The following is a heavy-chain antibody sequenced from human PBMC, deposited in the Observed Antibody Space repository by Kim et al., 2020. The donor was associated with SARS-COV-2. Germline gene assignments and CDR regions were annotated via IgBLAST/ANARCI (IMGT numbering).Heavy chain of an antibody. CDR3: ARDRRRGEYYFDY. V-gene: IGHV4-59*01. J-gene: IGHJ4*02. Sequence: NPALKSRVTISVDTSKNQFSLRLSSVTAADTAVYYCARDRRRGEYYFDYWGQGTLVTVSS. D-gene: IGHD3-10*01.